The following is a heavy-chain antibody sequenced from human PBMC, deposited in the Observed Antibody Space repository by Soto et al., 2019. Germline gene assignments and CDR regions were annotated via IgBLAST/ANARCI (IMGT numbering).Heavy chain of an antibody. CDR1: GGTFSSYA. J-gene: IGHJ5*02. D-gene: IGHD4-17*01. V-gene: IGHV1-69*13. CDR2: IIPIFGTA. CDR3: ARMTTVIHNWFDP. Sequence: ASVKVSCKASGGTFSSYAISWVRQAPGQGLEWMGGIIPIFGTANYAQKFQGRVTITADESTSTAYMELSSLRSEDTAVYYCARMTTVIHNWFDPWGQGTLVTVSS.